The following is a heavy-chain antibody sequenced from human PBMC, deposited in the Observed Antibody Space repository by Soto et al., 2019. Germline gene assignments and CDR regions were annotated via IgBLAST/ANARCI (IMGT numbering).Heavy chain of an antibody. V-gene: IGHV1-69*13. CDR1: GGTFSNYA. D-gene: IGHD2-2*01. Sequence: VASVKVSCKASGGTFSNYAFSWVRQAPGQGLDWMGTIIPIFGTTNFAQKFQGRVTMTADESTTTVYMELSSLRSDDTAVYYCARELPAGTGTFRGDAFDIWG. CDR3: ARELPAGTGTFRGDAFDI. CDR2: IIPIFGTT. J-gene: IGHJ3*02.